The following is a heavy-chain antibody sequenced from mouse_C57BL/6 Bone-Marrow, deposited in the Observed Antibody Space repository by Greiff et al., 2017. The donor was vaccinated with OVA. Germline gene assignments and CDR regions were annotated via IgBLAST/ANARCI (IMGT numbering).Heavy chain of an antibody. CDR2: IYIGNGYT. CDR3: ARKYYGSVYYFDY. V-gene: IGHV1-58*01. J-gene: IGHJ2*01. D-gene: IGHD1-1*01. CDR1: GSTFTSYG. Sequence: EVKLQQSGAELVRPGSSVKLSCKTSGSTFTSYGINWVKQRPGQGLEWIGYIYIGNGYTEYNEKFKGKATLTSDTSSSTAYMQLSSLTSEDSAIYVCARKYYGSVYYFDYWGQGTTLTVSS.